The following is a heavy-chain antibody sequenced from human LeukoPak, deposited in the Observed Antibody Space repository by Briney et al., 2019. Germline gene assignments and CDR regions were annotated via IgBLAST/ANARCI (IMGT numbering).Heavy chain of an antibody. D-gene: IGHD1-1*01. CDR2: IKYDGSVT. V-gene: IGHV3-7*01. Sequence: GGSLRLSCAASGFTFSSYGIHWVRQAPGKGPEWVASIKYDGSVTNYVDSVRGRFTISRDNAKNSLYLQMNSLRGDDSAVYYCTRNEIWGQGTMVTVSS. J-gene: IGHJ3*02. CDR3: TRNEI. CDR1: GFTFSSYG.